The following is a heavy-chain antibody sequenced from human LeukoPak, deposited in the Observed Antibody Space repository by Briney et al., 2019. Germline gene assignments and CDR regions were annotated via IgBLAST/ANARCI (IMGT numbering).Heavy chain of an antibody. V-gene: IGHV3-23*01. Sequence: GGSLKLSCAASGFTFSSYAMSWVRQAPGKGLEWVSAISGSGGSTYYADSVKGRFTISRDNSKNTLYLQMNSLRAEDTAVYYCAKQTRPQLERRLGFDYWGQGTLVTVSS. CDR3: AKQTRPQLERRLGFDY. CDR1: GFTFSSYA. J-gene: IGHJ4*02. CDR2: ISGSGGST. D-gene: IGHD1-1*01.